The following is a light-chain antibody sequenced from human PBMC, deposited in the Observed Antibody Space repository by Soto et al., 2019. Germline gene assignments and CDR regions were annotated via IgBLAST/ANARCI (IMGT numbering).Light chain of an antibody. CDR3: MQALQTPYT. V-gene: IGKV2-28*01. CDR1: QSLLHSNGYNY. J-gene: IGKJ2*01. CDR2: LGS. Sequence: DIVMTQSPLSLPVTPGEPASISCRSSQSLLHSNGYNYLDWYLQKPGQSPQLLIYLGSNRASGVPDRFSGSGSGTDCKLKISRVEAEDVGVYYCMQALQTPYTFGQGPKLEI.